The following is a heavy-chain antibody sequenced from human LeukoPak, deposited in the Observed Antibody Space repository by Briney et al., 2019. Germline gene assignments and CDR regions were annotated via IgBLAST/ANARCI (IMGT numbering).Heavy chain of an antibody. CDR3: ASRLYYY. D-gene: IGHD6-25*01. V-gene: IGHV1-18*01. Sequence: GASAQDSCKASGYTFTSYVISWVRQAPGQGLEWMGWISAYNGKTNYSQSLQGRVIMTTDTSTNTAYLDLSSLTSHDTAMYYGASRLYYY. CDR1: GYTFTSYV. J-gene: IGHJ6*01. CDR2: ISAYNGKT.